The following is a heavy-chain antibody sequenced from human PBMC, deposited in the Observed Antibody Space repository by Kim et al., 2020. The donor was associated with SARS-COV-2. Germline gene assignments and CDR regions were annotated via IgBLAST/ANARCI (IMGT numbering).Heavy chain of an antibody. CDR2: IKSKTDGGTT. V-gene: IGHV3-15*01. Sequence: GGSLRLSCAASGFTFTNAWMSWVRQAPGKGLKWVGRIKSKTDGGTTDYAAPVKGRFTISRDDSKNTLHLQMNSLKTEDTAVYYCTTEDSYYDSRYFDYWGQGTPVTVSS. CDR1: GFTFTNAW. D-gene: IGHD3-22*01. CDR3: TTEDSYYDSRYFDY. J-gene: IGHJ4*02.